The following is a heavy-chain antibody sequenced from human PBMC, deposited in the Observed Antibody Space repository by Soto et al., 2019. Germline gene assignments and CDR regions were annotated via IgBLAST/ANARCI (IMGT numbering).Heavy chain of an antibody. J-gene: IGHJ4*02. CDR3: AIVGNIALHY. Sequence: GGSLRLSCVASGFMFSGYEMNWVRQAPGKGLEWVAYISKSGTTKYYADPVKGRFTISRDTAKNTIYLQMNSLRVDDTAVYYCAIVGNIALHYWGQGTLVTVSS. D-gene: IGHD7-27*01. V-gene: IGHV3-48*03. CDR1: GFMFSGYE. CDR2: ISKSGTTK.